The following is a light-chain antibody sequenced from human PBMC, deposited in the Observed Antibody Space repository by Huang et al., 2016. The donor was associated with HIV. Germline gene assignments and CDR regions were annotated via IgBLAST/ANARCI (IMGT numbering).Light chain of an antibody. J-gene: IGKJ4*01. V-gene: IGKV3D-15*01. CDR2: DTS. Sequence: EIVMTQSPATLSVSPGGGATLSCRASQNVRSNLAWYQHPPGQAPRLLSYDTSTRASGVPARFSGSGSGTEFTLTISGLQSEDFAVYYCQQYDNWPPGLTFGGGTKVEI. CDR1: QNVRSN. CDR3: QQYDNWPPGLT.